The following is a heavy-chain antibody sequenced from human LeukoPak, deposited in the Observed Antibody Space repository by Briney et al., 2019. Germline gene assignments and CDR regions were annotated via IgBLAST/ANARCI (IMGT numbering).Heavy chain of an antibody. J-gene: IGHJ3*02. V-gene: IGHV1-24*01. CDR1: GYTFTGYY. Sequence: GASVKVSCKASGYTFTGYYMHWVRQAPGQGLEWMGGFDPEDGETIYAQKFQGRVTMTEDTSTDTAYMELSSLRSEDTAVYYCATCRDLRWCDAFDIWGQGTMVTVSS. D-gene: IGHD4-23*01. CDR2: FDPEDGET. CDR3: ATCRDLRWCDAFDI.